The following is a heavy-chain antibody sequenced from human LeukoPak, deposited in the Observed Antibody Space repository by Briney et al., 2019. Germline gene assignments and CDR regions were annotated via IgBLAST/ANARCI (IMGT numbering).Heavy chain of an antibody. J-gene: IGHJ4*02. CDR3: AKGRGTFWRGLVSDY. CDR2: ISGSGGST. D-gene: IGHD3-3*01. Sequence: GGSLRLSCAASGFTFSNYAVNWVRQAPGKGLEWVSVISGSGGSTYHADSVKGRFTISRDNSKNTLYLQVNSLRAEDTAVYYCAKGRGTFWRGLVSDYWGQGTLVTVSS. V-gene: IGHV3-23*01. CDR1: GFTFSNYA.